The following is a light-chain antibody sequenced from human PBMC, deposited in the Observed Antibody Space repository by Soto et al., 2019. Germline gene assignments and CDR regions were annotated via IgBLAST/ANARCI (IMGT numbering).Light chain of an antibody. CDR2: DVS. J-gene: IGKJ1*01. V-gene: IGKV3-20*01. CDR3: QQYGSSHLWT. CDR1: QSVTSS. Sequence: EILLTQSPATLSLSPGDRATLSCRASQSVTSSLAWFQQKPGQAPRLLIYDVSRRATAIPARFNGSGSGTDFTLTISRLEHEDFAVYYCQQYGSSHLWTFGQGTKVDIK.